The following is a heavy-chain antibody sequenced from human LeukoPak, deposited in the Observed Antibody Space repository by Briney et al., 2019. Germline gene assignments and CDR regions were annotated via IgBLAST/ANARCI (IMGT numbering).Heavy chain of an antibody. V-gene: IGHV3-30*03. CDR1: GFTVSRFC. CDR2: ISYDGSTE. J-gene: IGHJ6*02. Sequence: AGGSLTLSCTLSGFTVSRFCMDWVRQAPGKGLEWVAVISYDGSTEDYGDSVKGRFTMSRDNSKNTLYLQMNSLRTEDTAVYYCPEYFCASGTENYGMDVWGQGTTVTVSS. D-gene: IGHD1-14*01. CDR3: PEYFCASGTENYGMDV.